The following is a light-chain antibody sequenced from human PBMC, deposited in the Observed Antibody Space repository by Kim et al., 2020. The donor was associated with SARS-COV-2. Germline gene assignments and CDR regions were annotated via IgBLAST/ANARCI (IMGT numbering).Light chain of an antibody. Sequence: GAQGQTASVTCSGDKLEDKYSSWYQQKPGQSPVLVIYQDTKRPSGIPDRFSASISGNTATLTISGTQPLDEADYYCQTWDKTTAVFGGGTKVTVL. CDR3: QTWDKTTAV. V-gene: IGLV3-1*01. CDR1: KLEDKY. J-gene: IGLJ3*02. CDR2: QDT.